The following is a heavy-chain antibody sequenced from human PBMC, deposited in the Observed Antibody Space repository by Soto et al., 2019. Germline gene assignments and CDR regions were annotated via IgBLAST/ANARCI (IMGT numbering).Heavy chain of an antibody. CDR1: GFTVSSNY. CDR3: ARSPYSYGPIDY. V-gene: IGHV3-66*01. J-gene: IGHJ4*02. Sequence: EVQLVESGGGLVQPGGSLRLSCAASGFTVSSNYMSWVRQAPGKRLEWVSVIYSGGSTYYADSVKGRFTISRDNSKNTLYLQMNSLRAEDTAVYYCARSPYSYGPIDYWGQGTLVTVSS. CDR2: IYSGGST. D-gene: IGHD5-18*01.